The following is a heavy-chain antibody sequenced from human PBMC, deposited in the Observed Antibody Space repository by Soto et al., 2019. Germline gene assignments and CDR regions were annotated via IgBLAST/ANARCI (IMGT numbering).Heavy chain of an antibody. D-gene: IGHD3-9*01. Sequence: SVKVSCKASGGTFSSYAISWVRQAPGQGLEWMGGIIPIFGTANYAQKFKGRVTITADESTSTAYMELSSLRSEDTAVYYCARDGGRPYYYILTGYSAPLGYYYYGMDVWGQGTTVTVSS. J-gene: IGHJ6*02. V-gene: IGHV1-69*13. CDR1: GGTFSSYA. CDR2: IIPIFGTA. CDR3: ARDGGRPYYYILTGYSAPLGYYYYGMDV.